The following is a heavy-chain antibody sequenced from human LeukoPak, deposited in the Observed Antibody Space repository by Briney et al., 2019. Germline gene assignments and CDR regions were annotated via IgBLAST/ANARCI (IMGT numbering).Heavy chain of an antibody. CDR2: IYRSGGT. J-gene: IGHJ4*02. Sequence: PSETLSLTCTVSGGSINDASWNWLRQPPGQGLEWIGYIYRSGGTNYNPSLKSRVTISLDTSKNQFSLKLSSVTAADTAVYYCARVGTYYRSLDSWGQGTLVTVSS. CDR1: GGSINDAS. V-gene: IGHV4-59*01. CDR3: ARVGTYYRSLDS. D-gene: IGHD3-10*01.